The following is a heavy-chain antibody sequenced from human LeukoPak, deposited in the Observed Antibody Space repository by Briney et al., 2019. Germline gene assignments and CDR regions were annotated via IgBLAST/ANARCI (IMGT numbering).Heavy chain of an antibody. CDR1: GYSISSGYY. D-gene: IGHD6-13*01. Sequence: SETLSLTCTVSGYSISSGYYWGWIRQPPGKGLEWIGSIYHSGSTYYNPSLKSRVTISVDASKNQFSLKLSSVTAADTAVYYCARSSIAAAGMGGYYFDYWGQGTLVTVSS. J-gene: IGHJ4*02. V-gene: IGHV4-38-2*02. CDR3: ARSSIAAAGMGGYYFDY. CDR2: IYHSGST.